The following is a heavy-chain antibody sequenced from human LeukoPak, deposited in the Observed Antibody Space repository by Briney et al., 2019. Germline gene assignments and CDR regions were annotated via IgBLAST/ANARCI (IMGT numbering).Heavy chain of an antibody. J-gene: IGHJ4*02. D-gene: IGHD2-21*02. V-gene: IGHV3-23*01. CDR3: ATQGVVTVYYFDY. CDR2: ISGSGGST. Sequence: PGGSLRLSCAASGFSFSSYAMSWVRQAPGKGLEWVSGISGSGGSTYYADSVKGRFTISRDNSKNTLYLQMNSLRAEDTAVYYCATQGVVTVYYFDYWGQGTLVTVSS. CDR1: GFSFSSYA.